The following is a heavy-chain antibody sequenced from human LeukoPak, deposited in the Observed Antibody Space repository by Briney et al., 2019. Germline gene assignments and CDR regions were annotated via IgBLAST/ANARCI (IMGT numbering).Heavy chain of an antibody. CDR2: ISYDGSNK. Sequence: PGGSLRLSCAASGFTFSSYAMHWVRQAPGKGLEWVAVISYDGSNKYYADSVKGRFTISRDNSKNTLYLQMNSLSAEDTAVYYCARESGESWGTTLDYWGQGTLVTVSS. CDR1: GFTFSSYA. D-gene: IGHD3-16*01. V-gene: IGHV3-30-3*01. CDR3: ARESGESWGTTLDY. J-gene: IGHJ4*02.